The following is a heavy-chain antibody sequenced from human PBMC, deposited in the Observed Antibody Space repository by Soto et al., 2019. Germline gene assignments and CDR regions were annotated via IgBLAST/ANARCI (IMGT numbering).Heavy chain of an antibody. V-gene: IGHV4-59*01. J-gene: IGHJ4*02. D-gene: IGHD6-6*01. CDR1: GGSISSYY. CDR2: VHYSGST. CDR3: ARGYRQAGRPPSYFDY. Sequence: QVQLQESGPGLVKPSETLSLTCTVSGGSISSYYWSWIRQPPGKGLEWIGYVHYSGSTNYDPSLKSRVTLSVDTSKNQFSLKLSSVTAADTAVYYCARGYRQAGRPPSYFDYWGQGTLVSVSS.